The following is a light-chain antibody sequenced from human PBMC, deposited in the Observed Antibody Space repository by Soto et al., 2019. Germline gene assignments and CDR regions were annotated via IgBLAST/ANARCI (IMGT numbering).Light chain of an antibody. CDR2: EVS. J-gene: IGLJ1*01. CDR3: SSFTSSRAYV. CDR1: SSDVGGYNY. Sequence: QSVLTQPASVSGSPGQSITISCTGTSSDVGGYNYVSWYQQQSGKAPKLMIHEVSNRPSGVSNRFSGSKSGNTASLTISGLQAEDEADYYCSSFTSSRAYVFGSGTKVTLL. V-gene: IGLV2-14*01.